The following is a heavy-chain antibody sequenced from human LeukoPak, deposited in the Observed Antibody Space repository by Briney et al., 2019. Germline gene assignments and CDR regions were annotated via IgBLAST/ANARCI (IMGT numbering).Heavy chain of an antibody. CDR1: GYTFTDFY. V-gene: IGHV1-46*01. D-gene: IGHD3-10*01. CDR3: ARYYYGLGYDY. J-gene: IGHJ4*02. CDR2: LNPNGGST. Sequence: ASVKVSCKASGYTFTDFYLHWVRQAPGQGLEWMGILNPNGGSTSYAQKFRDRLTMTSDTSTSTVYVEVSSLTSEDTAVYYCARYYYGLGYDYWGQGTLVTVSS.